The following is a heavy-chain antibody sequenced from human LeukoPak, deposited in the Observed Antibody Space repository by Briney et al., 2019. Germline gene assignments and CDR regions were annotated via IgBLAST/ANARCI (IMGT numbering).Heavy chain of an antibody. CDR2: ISGSCDST. J-gene: IGHJ6*02. V-gene: IGHV3-23*01. CDR1: GFIFDTHT. D-gene: IGHD1-14*01. Sequence: GGSLRLSCTGSGFIFDTHTLTWVRQAPGKGLEWVASISGSCDSTNYGDSVKGRFTISRDNFKRTVHLEMSNLRADDTAMYYCVRRAAVRGMDFWGLGTTVMVSS. CDR3: VRRAAVRGMDF.